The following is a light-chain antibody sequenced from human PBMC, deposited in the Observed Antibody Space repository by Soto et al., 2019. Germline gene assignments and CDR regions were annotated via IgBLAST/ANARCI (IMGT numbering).Light chain of an antibody. CDR3: QQRGTWPT. V-gene: IGKV3-11*01. CDR2: DAS. J-gene: IGKJ1*01. Sequence: EIVLTQSPATLSLSPGERATLSCRASQSVSTYLVWYQQKPGQAPRLLIYDASSRANGIPARFTGSGSGTDFSLTISSLEPEDFAVYYCQQRGTWPTFGQGTKVDNK. CDR1: QSVSTY.